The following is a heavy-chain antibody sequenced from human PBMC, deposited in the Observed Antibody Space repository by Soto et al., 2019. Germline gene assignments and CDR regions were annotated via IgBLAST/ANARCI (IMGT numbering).Heavy chain of an antibody. CDR1: GGTFSSYT. CDR2: IIPILGIA. V-gene: IGHV1-69*02. Sequence: QVQLVQSGAEVKKPGSSVKVSCKASGGTFSSYTISWVRQAPGQGLEWMGRIIPILGIANYAQKFQGRVTITADKSTSTAYMELSTLRSEDTAVYYCARGAGGSGIDYWGQGTLVTVSS. CDR3: ARGAGGSGIDY. J-gene: IGHJ4*02. D-gene: IGHD3-10*01.